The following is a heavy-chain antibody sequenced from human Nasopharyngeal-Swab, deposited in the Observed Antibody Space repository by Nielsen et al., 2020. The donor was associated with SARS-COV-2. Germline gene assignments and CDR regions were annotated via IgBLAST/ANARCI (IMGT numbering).Heavy chain of an antibody. D-gene: IGHD2-15*01. CDR2: IDWGDDK. CDR3: ARSGDCSGGRCNDAFDI. V-gene: IGHV2-70*01. Sequence: SGPTLVKPTQTLKLTCTFSGFSLSTSGMCVIWIRQPPGKALEWLALIDWGDDKYYTTSLKTRLTISKETSRNQVVLTMTNMDSVDTATYYCARSGDCSGGRCNDAFDIWGQGTMVTVSS. J-gene: IGHJ3*02. CDR1: GFSLSTSGMC.